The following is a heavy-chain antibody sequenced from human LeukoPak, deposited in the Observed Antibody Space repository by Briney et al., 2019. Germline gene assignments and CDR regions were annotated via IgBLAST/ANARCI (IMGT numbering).Heavy chain of an antibody. Sequence: SETLSLTCTVSGGSISSSSYYWGWIRQPPGKGLEWIGSIYYSGSTYYNPSLKSRVTISVDTSKNQFSLKLSSVTAADTAVYYCARLHYDFWSGYYPFDYWGQGTLVTVSS. D-gene: IGHD3-3*01. J-gene: IGHJ4*02. CDR2: IYYSGST. CDR3: ARLHYDFWSGYYPFDY. V-gene: IGHV4-39*01. CDR1: GGSISSSSYY.